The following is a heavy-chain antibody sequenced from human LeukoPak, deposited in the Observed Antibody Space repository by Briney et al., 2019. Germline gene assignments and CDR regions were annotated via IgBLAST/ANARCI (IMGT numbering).Heavy chain of an antibody. V-gene: IGHV3-23*01. CDR3: AKTTSYYDVLTGGYYFDY. CDR1: GFTFSSYA. D-gene: IGHD3-9*01. CDR2: ISGGGGST. J-gene: IGHJ4*02. Sequence: GGSLRLSCAASGFTFSSYAMSWVRQAPGKGLEWVSAISGGGGSTYYGFSVKGRFTTYRDNSKNTLYLQMNSLRAEDTALYFCAKTTSYYDVLTGGYYFDYWGQGTLVTVSS.